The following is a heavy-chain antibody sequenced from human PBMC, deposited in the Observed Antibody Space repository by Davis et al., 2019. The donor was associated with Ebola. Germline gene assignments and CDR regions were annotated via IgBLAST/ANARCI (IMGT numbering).Heavy chain of an antibody. CDR3: ARRPPVDPADY. V-gene: IGHV4-38-2*01. J-gene: IGHJ4*02. CDR2: IYHTGST. D-gene: IGHD3/OR15-3a*01. CDR1: NFSLTTAYY. Sequence: SETLSLTCSVSNFSLTTAYYWGWIRQPPGKGLEWIGSIYHTGSTSYNPSLETRVTMSVDTSKNQFSLRLTSVTAADTAIYYCARRPPVDPADYWGQGTLVTVSS.